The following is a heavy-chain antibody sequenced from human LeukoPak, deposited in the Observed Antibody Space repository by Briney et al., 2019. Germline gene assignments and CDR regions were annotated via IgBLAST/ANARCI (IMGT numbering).Heavy chain of an antibody. V-gene: IGHV3-30*03. CDR2: ISYDGSNK. D-gene: IGHD2-21*02. CDR3: ATNCGGDCYPSGGDAFDI. J-gene: IGHJ3*02. CDR1: GFTFSSYG. Sequence: GGSLRLSCAASGFTFSSYGMHWVRQAPGKGLEWVAVISYDGSNKYYVDSVKGRFTISRDNSKNTLYLQMNSLRAEDTAVYYCATNCGGDCYPSGGDAFDIWGQGTMVTVSS.